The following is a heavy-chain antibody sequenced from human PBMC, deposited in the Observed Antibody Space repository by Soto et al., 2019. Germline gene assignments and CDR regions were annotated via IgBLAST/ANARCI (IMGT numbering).Heavy chain of an antibody. V-gene: IGHV3-23*01. J-gene: IGHJ6*02. CDR2: ISGSGGST. D-gene: IGHD3-3*01. CDR3: ARDSRGITIFGVPGGMDV. CDR1: VFTFSSYA. Sequence: GGSLRLSCAASVFTFSSYAMSWVRQAPGKGLEWVSAISGSGGSTYYADSVKGRFTISRDNSKNTLYLQMNSLRAEDTAVYYCARDSRGITIFGVPGGMDVWGQGTTVTVSS.